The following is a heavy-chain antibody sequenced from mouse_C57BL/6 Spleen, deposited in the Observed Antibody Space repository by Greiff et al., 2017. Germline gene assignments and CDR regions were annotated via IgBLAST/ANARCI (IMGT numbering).Heavy chain of an antibody. J-gene: IGHJ3*01. Sequence: QVQLQQSGAELARPGASVKLSCKASGYTFTSYGISWVKQRTGQGLEWIGEIYPRSGNTYYNEKFKGKATLTADKSSSTAYMELRSLTSEDSAVYFCARRPPGGGVAYWGQGTLVTVSA. V-gene: IGHV1-81*01. CDR3: ARRPPGGGVAY. CDR2: IYPRSGNT. CDR1: GYTFTSYG.